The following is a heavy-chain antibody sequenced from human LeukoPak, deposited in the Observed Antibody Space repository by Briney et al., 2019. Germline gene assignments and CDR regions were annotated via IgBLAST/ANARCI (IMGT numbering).Heavy chain of an antibody. J-gene: IGHJ4*02. V-gene: IGHV4-38-2*02. Sequence: SETLSLTCNVSGYSISSGYYWAWIRQAPGKGLEWIGSIYHSGYTHYNPSLKGRVTISVDTSKNDFSLKLSSVAAADTAIYYCARDLNPTHYFDYWGQGSLVTVSS. CDR2: IYHSGYT. CDR3: ARDLNPTHYFDY. CDR1: GYSISSGYY.